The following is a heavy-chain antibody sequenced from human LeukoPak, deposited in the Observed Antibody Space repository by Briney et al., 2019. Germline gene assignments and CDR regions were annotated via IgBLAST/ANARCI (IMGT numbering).Heavy chain of an antibody. D-gene: IGHD6-19*01. CDR3: VKLSSGSGSKFGFDS. V-gene: IGHV3-23*01. Sequence: PGGSLRLSCAASGFTFGSYAMSWVRQTPGKSLEWVSIITNGGVTTYYADSVRGRFTISGDNSKNMLYLQMNSLRAEDTAVYYCVKLSSGSGSKFGFDSWGQGTLVTVSS. CDR1: GFTFGSYA. J-gene: IGHJ4*02. CDR2: ITNGGVTT.